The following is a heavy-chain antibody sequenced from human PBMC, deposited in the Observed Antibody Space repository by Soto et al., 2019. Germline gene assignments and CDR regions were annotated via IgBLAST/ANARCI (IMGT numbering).Heavy chain of an antibody. Sequence: SETLSLTCTVSGGSISSYYWSWIRQPPGKGLEWIGYIYYSGSTNYNPSLKSRVTISVDTSKNQFSLKLSSVTAADTAVYYCASGYSGIYYVYVWDYGSYDFDIWGQGTMVTVSS. CDR3: ASGYSGIYYVYVWDYGSYDFDI. CDR2: IYYSGST. D-gene: IGHD1-26*01. V-gene: IGHV4-59*01. CDR1: GGSISSYY. J-gene: IGHJ3*02.